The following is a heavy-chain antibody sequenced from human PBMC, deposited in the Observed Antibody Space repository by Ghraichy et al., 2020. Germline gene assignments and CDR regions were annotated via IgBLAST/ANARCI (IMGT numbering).Heavy chain of an antibody. CDR2: ISSKANNYAT. D-gene: IGHD3-22*01. J-gene: IGHJ4*02. V-gene: IGHV3-73*01. CDR1: GFTFSASA. CDR3: QTYYYNSRGHDPKPLIDN. Sequence: GGSLRLSCAASGFTFSASAMHWVRQASGKGLEWVGRISSKANNYATAYAASVKGRFTISRDDSGNTAYLQMNSLKTEDTAVYYCQTYYYNSRGHDPKPLIDNWGQGTLVTVSS.